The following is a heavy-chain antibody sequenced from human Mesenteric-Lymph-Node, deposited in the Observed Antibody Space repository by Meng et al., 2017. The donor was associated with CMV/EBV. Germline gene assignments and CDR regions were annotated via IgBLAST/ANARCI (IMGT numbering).Heavy chain of an antibody. CDR3: ATALTYYKGY. CDR2: ISWNSGSI. CDR1: GFTVSSNY. Sequence: GGSLRLSCAASGFTVSSNYMSWVRQAPGKGLEWVSGISWNSGSIGYADSVKGRFTISRDNAKNSLYLQMNSPRGEDMAVYYCATALTYYKGYWGQGTLVTVSS. V-gene: IGHV3-9*03. D-gene: IGHD2-21*01. J-gene: IGHJ4*02.